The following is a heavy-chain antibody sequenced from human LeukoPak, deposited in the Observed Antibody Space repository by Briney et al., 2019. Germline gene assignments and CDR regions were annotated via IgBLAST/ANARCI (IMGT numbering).Heavy chain of an antibody. CDR2: ISGSGGST. CDR1: GFTFSSYG. D-gene: IGHD5-18*01. J-gene: IGHJ4*02. V-gene: IGHV3-23*01. CDR3: ARTVDTAMAVTGYFDY. Sequence: GGSLRLSCAASGFTFSSYGMSWVRQAPGKGLEWVSAISGSGGSTYYADSVKGRFTISRDNSKNTLYLQMNSLRAEDTAVYYCARTVDTAMAVTGYFDYWGQGTLVTVSS.